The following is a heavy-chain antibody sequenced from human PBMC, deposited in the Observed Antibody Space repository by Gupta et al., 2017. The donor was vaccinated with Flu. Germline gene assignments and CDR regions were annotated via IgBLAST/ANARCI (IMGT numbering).Heavy chain of an antibody. CDR3: TTLDYYDNSGYYPPRDY. V-gene: IGHV3-15*01. Sequence: EVQLVESGGGLVKPGGSLRLSCAASGFTFSNAWMSWVRQAPGKGLEWVGRIKSKTDGGTTDYAAPVKGRFTISRDDSKNTLYLQMNSLKTEDTAVYYCTTLDYYDNSGYYPPRDYWGQGTLVTVSS. CDR1: GFTFSNAW. J-gene: IGHJ4*02. CDR2: IKSKTDGGTT. D-gene: IGHD3-22*01.